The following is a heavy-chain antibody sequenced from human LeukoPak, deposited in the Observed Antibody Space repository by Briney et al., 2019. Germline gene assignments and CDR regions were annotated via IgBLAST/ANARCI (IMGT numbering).Heavy chain of an antibody. D-gene: IGHD3-22*01. V-gene: IGHV4-59*01. CDR3: ACLTTADAFDI. Sequence: SETLSLTCTVSGGSISIYYWNWIRQPPGKGLEWIGYIYDSGSTNYNPSLKSRVTISVDTSKNQFSLKLSSVTAADTAVYYCACLTTADAFDIWGQGTMVTVSS. CDR2: IYDSGST. CDR1: GGSISIYY. J-gene: IGHJ3*02.